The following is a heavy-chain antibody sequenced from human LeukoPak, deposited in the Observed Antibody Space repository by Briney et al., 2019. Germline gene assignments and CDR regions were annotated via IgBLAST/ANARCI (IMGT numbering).Heavy chain of an antibody. Sequence: GESLKISCKGSGYSFNSYWVGWARQMPGKGLEWMGINYPGDSDTRYSPSFQGQVTISADKSISTAYLQWSTLKASDTAMYYCARLYYGSGSYRWFDPWGQGTLVTVSS. CDR1: GYSFNSYW. V-gene: IGHV5-51*01. CDR2: NYPGDSDT. D-gene: IGHD3-10*01. J-gene: IGHJ5*02. CDR3: ARLYYGSGSYRWFDP.